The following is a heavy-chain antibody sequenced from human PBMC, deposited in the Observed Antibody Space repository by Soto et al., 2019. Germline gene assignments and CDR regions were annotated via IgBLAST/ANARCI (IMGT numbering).Heavy chain of an antibody. D-gene: IGHD2-2*01. CDR3: VKDGGYCSSSTCYSPRNHYFDS. V-gene: IGHV3-7*03. Sequence: GGSLRLSCAASGFIFSDYWMSWVRQAPGKGPEWVANIKFDGSEKQYVDSVRGRFTVSRDNSRNSLFLQMNSLRAGDTAVYYCVKDGGYCSSSTCYSPRNHYFDSWGQGTLVTVSS. J-gene: IGHJ4*02. CDR2: IKFDGSEK. CDR1: GFIFSDYW.